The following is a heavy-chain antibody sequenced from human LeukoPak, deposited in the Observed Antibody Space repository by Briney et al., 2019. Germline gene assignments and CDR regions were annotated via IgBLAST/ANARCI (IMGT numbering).Heavy chain of an antibody. Sequence: PGGSLRLSCAASGFTFSSNWMHWVRQAPGKGLVWVSRINTDGSGTSYADSVKGRFTISRDNAKNRLYVQMNSLRAEDTAVYYCATGSGLWSPDYWGQGTLATVSS. D-gene: IGHD5-18*01. CDR2: INTDGSGT. J-gene: IGHJ4*02. V-gene: IGHV3-74*01. CDR1: GFTFSSNW. CDR3: ATGSGLWSPDY.